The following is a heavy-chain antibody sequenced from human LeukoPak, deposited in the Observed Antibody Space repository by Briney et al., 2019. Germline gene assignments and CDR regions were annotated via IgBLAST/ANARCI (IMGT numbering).Heavy chain of an antibody. D-gene: IGHD2-2*02. CDR2: INHSGST. J-gene: IGHJ4*02. Sequence: PSETLSLTCAVYGGSFSGYYWSWIRQPPGKGLEWIGEINHSGSTNYNPSLKSRVTISVDTSKNQFSLKLSSVTAADTAVYYCARGVGYCSSTSCYRTGLDYWGQGTLVTVSS. CDR3: ARGVGYCSSTSCYRTGLDY. V-gene: IGHV4-34*01. CDR1: GGSFSGYY.